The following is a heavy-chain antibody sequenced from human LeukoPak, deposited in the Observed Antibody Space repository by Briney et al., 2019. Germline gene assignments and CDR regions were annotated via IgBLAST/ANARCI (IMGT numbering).Heavy chain of an antibody. D-gene: IGHD3-22*01. CDR2: INHSGST. J-gene: IGHJ5*02. CDR3: ARAPPPYCYDSSGYYYASALRWFDP. CDR1: GGSFSGYY. Sequence: SETLSLTCAVYGGSFSGYYWSWIRQPPGKGLEWIGEINHSGSTNYNPSLKSRVTISVDTSKNQFSLKLSSVTAADTAVYYCARAPPPYCYDSSGYYYASALRWFDPWGQGTLVTVSS. V-gene: IGHV4-34*01.